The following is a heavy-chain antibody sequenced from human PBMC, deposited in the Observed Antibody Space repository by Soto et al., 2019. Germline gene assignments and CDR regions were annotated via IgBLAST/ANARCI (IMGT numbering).Heavy chain of an antibody. CDR2: IYPGDSGA. D-gene: IGHD5-12*01. J-gene: IGHJ4*02. V-gene: IGHV5-51*01. CDR1: GYSFTDYW. CDR3: ARWLQFPEKYYFDY. Sequence: GESLKISCKGAGYSFTDYWIGWVRQMPGKGLEWMGIIYPGDSGARYSPSFQGQVSISADKSISTAYLQWSSLKASDTAMYYCARWLQFPEKYYFDYWGQGTLVTVSS.